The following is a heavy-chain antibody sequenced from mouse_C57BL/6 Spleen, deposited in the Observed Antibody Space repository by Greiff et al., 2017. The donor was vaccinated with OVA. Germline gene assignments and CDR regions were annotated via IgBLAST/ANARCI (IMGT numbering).Heavy chain of an antibody. D-gene: IGHD2-3*01. Sequence: VQLQQPGAELVKPGASVKLSCKASGYTFPSYWMHWVKQRPGQGLEWIGMIHPNSGSTNYNEKFKSKATLTVDKSSSTAYMQLSSLTSEDSAVYYCARGDGYSYWYFDVWGTGTTVTVSS. CDR2: IHPNSGST. CDR3: ARGDGYSYWYFDV. V-gene: IGHV1-64*01. CDR1: GYTFPSYW. J-gene: IGHJ1*03.